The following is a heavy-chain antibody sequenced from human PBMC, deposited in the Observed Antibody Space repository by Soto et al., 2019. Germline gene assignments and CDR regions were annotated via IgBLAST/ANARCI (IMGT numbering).Heavy chain of an antibody. Sequence: PGGSLRLSCAASGFTFSSYAMSWVRQAPGKGLEWVSAISGSGGSTYYADSVKGRFTISRDNSKNTLYLQMNSLRAEDTAVYYCAKIRRAVAGRSYYYYGMDVWGQGTTVTVSS. J-gene: IGHJ6*02. V-gene: IGHV3-23*01. CDR3: AKIRRAVAGRSYYYYGMDV. CDR1: GFTFSSYA. CDR2: ISGSGGST. D-gene: IGHD6-19*01.